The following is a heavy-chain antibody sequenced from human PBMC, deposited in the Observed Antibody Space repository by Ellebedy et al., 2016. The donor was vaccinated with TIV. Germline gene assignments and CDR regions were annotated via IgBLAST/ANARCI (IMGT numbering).Heavy chain of an antibody. D-gene: IGHD5-18*01. CDR3: ARQGGDSYGYWYFDL. CDR1: VYSFTSYW. V-gene: IGHV5-51*01. CDR2: IYPGDSDT. Sequence: GESLKISXKGSVYSFTSYWIGWVRQMPGKGLEWMGIIYPGDSDTRYSPSFQGQVTISADKSISTAYLQWSSLKASDTAMYYCARQGGDSYGYWYFDLWGRGTLVAVSS. J-gene: IGHJ2*01.